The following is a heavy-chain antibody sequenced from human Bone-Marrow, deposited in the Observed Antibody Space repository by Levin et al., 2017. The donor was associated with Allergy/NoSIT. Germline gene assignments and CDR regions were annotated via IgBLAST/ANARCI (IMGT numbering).Heavy chain of an antibody. V-gene: IGHV3-21*01. Sequence: SLRLSCAASGFTFSSYSMNWVRQAPGKGLEWFFFLSPLLLSLFSSSSFKGRFTISRDNAKNSLYLQMNSLRAEDTAVYYCARLIAAAGSIDIWGQGTMVTVSS. J-gene: IGHJ3*02. CDR1: GFTFSSYS. CDR3: ARLIAAAGSIDI. CDR2: LSPLLLSL. D-gene: IGHD6-13*01.